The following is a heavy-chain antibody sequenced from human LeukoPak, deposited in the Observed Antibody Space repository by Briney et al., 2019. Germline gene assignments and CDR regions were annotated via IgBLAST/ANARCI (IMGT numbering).Heavy chain of an antibody. Sequence: SETLSLTCAVYGGSFSGYYWSWIRQPPGKGLEWIGEINHSGSTNYNPSLKSRVTISVDTSKNQFSLKLSSVTAADTAVCYCARGKWIAVAGRNWFDPWGQGTLVTVSS. V-gene: IGHV4-34*01. D-gene: IGHD6-19*01. CDR2: INHSGST. J-gene: IGHJ5*02. CDR3: ARGKWIAVAGRNWFDP. CDR1: GGSFSGYY.